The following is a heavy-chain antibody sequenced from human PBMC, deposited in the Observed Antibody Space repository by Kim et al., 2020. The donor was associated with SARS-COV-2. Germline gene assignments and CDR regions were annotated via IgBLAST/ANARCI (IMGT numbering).Heavy chain of an antibody. Sequence: GESLKISCKGSGYSFTSYWIGWVRQMPGKGLEWMGIIYPGDSDTRYSPSFQGQVTISADKSISTAYLQWSSLKASDTAMYYCARQNKFEQLEYYYYGMDVWGQGTTVTVSS. J-gene: IGHJ6*02. CDR1: GYSFTSYW. CDR2: IYPGDSDT. V-gene: IGHV5-51*01. CDR3: ARQNKFEQLEYYYYGMDV. D-gene: IGHD6-13*01.